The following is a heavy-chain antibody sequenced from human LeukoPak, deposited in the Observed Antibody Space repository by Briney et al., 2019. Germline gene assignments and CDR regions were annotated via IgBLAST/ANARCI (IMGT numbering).Heavy chain of an antibody. CDR1: GITLSQLW. CDR3: VGGYGWLPDY. CDR2: IKQDGSEK. Sequence: PGGSLTLSCAGYGITLSQLWMNWVRQAPGKALEWVANIKQDGSEKKYVDSVKSRFTISRDNAKNSVYLQRNSLRVDDTAVYYCVGGYGWLPDYWGQGALVTVSS. D-gene: IGHD6-19*01. V-gene: IGHV3-7*04. J-gene: IGHJ4*02.